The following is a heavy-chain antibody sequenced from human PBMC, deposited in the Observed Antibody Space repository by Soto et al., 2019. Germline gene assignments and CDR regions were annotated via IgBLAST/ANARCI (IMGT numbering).Heavy chain of an antibody. D-gene: IGHD3-10*01. Sequence: EVQLVESGGGLVQPGRSLRLSCIASGFNFNDHGMHWVRQAPGKGLEWVPGITWHSDGMGYADSVKGRFTISRDNAKNSLYLQMNSLRVEDTALYYCAKEDSGFSGYMDVWGKGTTVTVSS. CDR2: ITWHSDGM. CDR3: AKEDSGFSGYMDV. V-gene: IGHV3-9*01. J-gene: IGHJ6*03. CDR1: GFNFNDHG.